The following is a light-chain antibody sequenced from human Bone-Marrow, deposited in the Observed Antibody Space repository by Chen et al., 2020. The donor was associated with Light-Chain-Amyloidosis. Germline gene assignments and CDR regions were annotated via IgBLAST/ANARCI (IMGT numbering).Light chain of an antibody. CDR2: WAS. CDR3: QQYYSTPYT. CDR1: ESLLYRSNNKNY. Sequence: DIVMTQSPDSLVVSLGDRATINCKSSESLLYRSNNKNYLGWYQQKPGQSPKLLMYWASTRESGVPDRFSGSGSGTDFTLTISSLQAEDVAVYYCQQYYSTPYTFGQGTKLEIQ. J-gene: IGKJ2*01. V-gene: IGKV4-1*01.